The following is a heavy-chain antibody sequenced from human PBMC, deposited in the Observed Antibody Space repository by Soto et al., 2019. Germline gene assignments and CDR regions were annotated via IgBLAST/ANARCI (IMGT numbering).Heavy chain of an antibody. V-gene: IGHV1-18*01. D-gene: IGHD3-3*01. Sequence: ASVKVSCKASGYTFTSYGISWVRQAPGQGLEWMGWISAHNGNTNYAQKLQGRVTMTTDTSTSTAYMELRSLRSDDTAVYYCARDTKGRFLEWSKADDAFDIWGQGTMVTVSS. CDR2: ISAHNGNT. J-gene: IGHJ3*02. CDR3: ARDTKGRFLEWSKADDAFDI. CDR1: GYTFTSYG.